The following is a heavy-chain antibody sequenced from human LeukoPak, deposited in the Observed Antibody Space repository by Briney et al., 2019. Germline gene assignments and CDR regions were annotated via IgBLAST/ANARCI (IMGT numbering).Heavy chain of an antibody. CDR1: GYSFNTYW. V-gene: IGHV5-51*01. CDR3: ARRGSPPVDFDY. Sequence: KHGESLKISCQGSGYSFNTYWIAWVRQTPGKGLEWMGIIYPGDSDTKYSPSFEGQVTISADKSVSTAYLQWSSLEASDTAMYYCARRGSPPVDFDYWGQGTLVTVSS. CDR2: IYPGDSDT. J-gene: IGHJ4*02.